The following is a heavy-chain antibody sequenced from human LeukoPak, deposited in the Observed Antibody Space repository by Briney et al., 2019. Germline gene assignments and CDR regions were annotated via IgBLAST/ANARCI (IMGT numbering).Heavy chain of an antibody. CDR1: GFSFSTHA. CDR2: SAAST. Sequence: GRSLRFSCAASGFSFSTHAMSWVRQAPGRGLECVSSSAASTNSADSVQGRFTISRDNSKNTLYLQMNSLRAEDTAVYYCVKSWRSYDSSGYYAFDIWGQGTMVTVSS. J-gene: IGHJ3*02. V-gene: IGHV3-23*01. D-gene: IGHD3-22*01. CDR3: VKSWRSYDSSGYYAFDI.